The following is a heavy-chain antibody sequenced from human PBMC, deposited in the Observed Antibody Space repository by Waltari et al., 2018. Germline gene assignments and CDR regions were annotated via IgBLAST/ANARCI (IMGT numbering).Heavy chain of an antibody. CDR3: ARGGGGDWEWFDP. CDR2: INYTGST. J-gene: IGHJ5*02. Sequence: QVQLQASGPSLLKPSETLYSSCTVHGGSITGLYWSWARQPPGKGLDWIVYINYTGSTNFNPPLKGRVTMSVDPSKNQFSLKLSSVTAADTAVYYCARGGGGDWEWFDPWGQGTLVTFSS. V-gene: IGHV4-59*11. D-gene: IGHD2-21*02. CDR1: GGSITGLY.